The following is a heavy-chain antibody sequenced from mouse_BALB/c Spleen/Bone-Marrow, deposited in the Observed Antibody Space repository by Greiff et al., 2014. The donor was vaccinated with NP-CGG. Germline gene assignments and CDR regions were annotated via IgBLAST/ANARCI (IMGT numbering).Heavy chain of an antibody. CDR2: INPDSRTI. CDR3: ARNGYCGRMTY. Sequence: EVQRVESGGGLVQPGGSLKLSCAASGFDFSGYWMTWVRQAPGKGLEWIGEINPDSRTINYKPSLKEKFIMSRDNAKNTLYLQMSKVRSEDTALYYCARNGYCGRMTYWGQGTLVTVSA. J-gene: IGHJ3*01. V-gene: IGHV4-1*02. CDR1: GFDFSGYW. D-gene: IGHD2-3*01.